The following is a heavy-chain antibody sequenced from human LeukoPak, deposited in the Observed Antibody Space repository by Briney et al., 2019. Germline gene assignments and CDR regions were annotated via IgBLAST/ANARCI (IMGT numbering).Heavy chain of an antibody. CDR1: GFSFSSYS. Sequence: PGGSLRLSCAASGFSFSSYSMNWVRQAPGKGLEWVAVISYDGSNKYYADSVKGRFTISRDNSKNTLYLQMNSLRAEDTAVYYCAKDGGWGSYRYPTFDYWGQGTLVTVSS. D-gene: IGHD3-16*02. J-gene: IGHJ4*02. V-gene: IGHV3-30*18. CDR2: ISYDGSNK. CDR3: AKDGGWGSYRYPTFDY.